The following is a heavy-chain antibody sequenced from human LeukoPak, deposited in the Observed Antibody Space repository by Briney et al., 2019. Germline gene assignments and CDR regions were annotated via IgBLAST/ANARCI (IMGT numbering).Heavy chain of an antibody. CDR1: GYTFTSNY. V-gene: IGHV1-46*01. CDR3: ARERRAWGEDF. J-gene: IGHJ4*02. Sequence: ASVKVSCKAFGYTFTSNYMHWVRQAPGQGPEWMGVISPSGGSTTYAQKFQGRVTVTTDTSTSTVYMELNSLGSEDTAVYYCARERRAWGEDFWGQGTLVTVSS. D-gene: IGHD3-16*01. CDR2: ISPSGGST.